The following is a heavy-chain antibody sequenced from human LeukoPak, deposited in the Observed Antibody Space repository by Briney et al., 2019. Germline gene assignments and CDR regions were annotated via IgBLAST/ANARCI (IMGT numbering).Heavy chain of an antibody. CDR2: ISSSSSTI. J-gene: IGHJ3*01. D-gene: IGHD1-14*01. V-gene: IGHV3-48*04. CDR1: GFAFSSYS. Sequence: PGGSLRLSCAASGFAFSSYSMNWVRQAPGKGLEWVSYISSSSSTIYYADSVKGRFTISRDNANNSLYLQMNSLKAEDTAVYYCARGRGDGRRAFDLWPQGPILTV. CDR3: ARGRGDGRRAFDL.